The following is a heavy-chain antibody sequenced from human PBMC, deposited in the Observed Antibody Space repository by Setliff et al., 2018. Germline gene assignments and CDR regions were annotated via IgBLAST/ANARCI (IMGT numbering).Heavy chain of an antibody. Sequence: LRLSCAASGLTFSSYWMTWVRQAPGKGLEWLANIKQDGSEIYSVDSVKGRFSISRDNAKNSLYLQMNSLRAEDTAVYYCAKDRQPDGRWDIDYWGQGTLVTVSS. CDR3: AKDRQPDGRWDIDY. CDR2: IKQDGSEI. V-gene: IGHV3-7*03. D-gene: IGHD1-26*01. CDR1: GLTFSSYW. J-gene: IGHJ4*02.